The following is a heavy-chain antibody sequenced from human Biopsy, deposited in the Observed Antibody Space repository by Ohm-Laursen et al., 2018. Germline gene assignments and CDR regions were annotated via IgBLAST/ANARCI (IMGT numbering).Heavy chain of an antibody. Sequence: GSSVTVSCKASGDTFSRSAFFWVRQAPGQGLVYLGRIIPIVGITNHAQTFQGRITLTADKSTFMVYMELSRLRSGDTAIYYCARGGSGSGYYGMDVWGQGATVSVSS. V-gene: IGHV1-69*04. D-gene: IGHD3-10*01. CDR1: GDTFSRSA. J-gene: IGHJ6*02. CDR2: IIPIVGIT. CDR3: ARGGSGSGYYGMDV.